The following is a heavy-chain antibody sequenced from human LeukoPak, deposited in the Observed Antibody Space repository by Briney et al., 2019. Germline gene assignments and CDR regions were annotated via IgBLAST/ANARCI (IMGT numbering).Heavy chain of an antibody. V-gene: IGHV4-34*01. J-gene: IGHJ4*02. CDR3: ARVDYYESRPIDY. Sequence: SETLSLTCAVYGGSFSGYYWSWIRQPPGKGLEWIGEINHSGSTNYNPSLKSRVTISVDTSKNQFSLKMTSVTAAVTAVYYCARVDYYESRPIDYWGQGTLVTVSS. CDR2: INHSGST. D-gene: IGHD3-22*01. CDR1: GGSFSGYY.